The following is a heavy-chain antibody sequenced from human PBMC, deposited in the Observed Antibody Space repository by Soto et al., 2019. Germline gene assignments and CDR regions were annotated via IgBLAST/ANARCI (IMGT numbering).Heavy chain of an antibody. Sequence: LRLSCAASGFTFGDYAMSWVRQSPGKGLEWVGFIRSKAYGGTAEYAASVKGRFTISRDDSKSIAYLQMNSLKTEDTAMYFCTRDQPITPWGQGTMVTVSS. CDR1: GFTFGDYA. D-gene: IGHD3-10*01. CDR3: TRDQPITP. CDR2: IRSKAYGGTA. V-gene: IGHV3-49*04. J-gene: IGHJ3*01.